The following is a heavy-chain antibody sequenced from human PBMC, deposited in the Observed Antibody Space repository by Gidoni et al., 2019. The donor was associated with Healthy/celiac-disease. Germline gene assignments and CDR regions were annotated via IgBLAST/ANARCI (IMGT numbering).Heavy chain of an antibody. CDR1: GFTFRSYA. V-gene: IGHV3-64D*06. Sequence: EVQLVESGGGLVQPGGSLRLSCSASGFTFRSYAMHWVRQAPGKGLEYVAAISSNGGSTYYADSVKGRFTISRDNSKNTLYLQMSSLRAEDTAVYYCVKVERGYSYGYFDYWGQGTLVTVSS. CDR3: VKVERGYSYGYFDY. J-gene: IGHJ4*02. CDR2: ISSNGGST. D-gene: IGHD5-18*01.